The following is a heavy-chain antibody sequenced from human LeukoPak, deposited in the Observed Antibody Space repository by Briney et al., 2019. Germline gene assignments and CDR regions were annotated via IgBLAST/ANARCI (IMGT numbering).Heavy chain of an antibody. Sequence: GGSLRLSCAVSGFTFSSYTMNWVRQAPGKGLEWISYISSSSTTIYYADSVKGRFTIFRDNARNSLYLQMNSLRAEDTAVYYCARNERLSHAFDIWGQGTMVTVSS. CDR2: ISSSSTTI. CDR1: GFTFSSYT. V-gene: IGHV3-48*01. D-gene: IGHD3-16*02. J-gene: IGHJ3*02. CDR3: ARNERLSHAFDI.